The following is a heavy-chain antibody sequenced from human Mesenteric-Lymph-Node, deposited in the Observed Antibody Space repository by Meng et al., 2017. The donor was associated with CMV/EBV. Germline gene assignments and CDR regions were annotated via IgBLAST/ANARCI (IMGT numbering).Heavy chain of an antibody. V-gene: IGHV1-69*04. J-gene: IGHJ4*02. CDR1: NYCA. Sequence: NYCAMSCVRLGPAHGLEWLGTIITGDGTASYAQKFRHRVTITADRSTYTTYMELSSLTSDDTAVYDCATPMTYYASWRGYPPFDYWGQGTLVTVSS. CDR3: ATPMTYYASWRGYPPFDY. CDR2: IITGDGTA. D-gene: IGHD3-3*01.